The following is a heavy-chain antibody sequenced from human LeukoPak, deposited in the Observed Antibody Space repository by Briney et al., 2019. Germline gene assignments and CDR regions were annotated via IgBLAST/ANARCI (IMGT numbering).Heavy chain of an antibody. CDR1: GYTFTSYV. D-gene: IGHD6-19*01. CDR2: ISTYNDNT. V-gene: IGHV1-18*01. CDR3: AREMAVAGSGVIDS. Sequence: ASVKVSCKASGYTFTSYVLSWVRQAPGQGLEWMGWISTYNDNTHYAQKFQGRVTMTTDTSTNTAYMELRSLRSEDTAVYDCAREMAVAGSGVIDSWGQGTLVTVSS. J-gene: IGHJ4*02.